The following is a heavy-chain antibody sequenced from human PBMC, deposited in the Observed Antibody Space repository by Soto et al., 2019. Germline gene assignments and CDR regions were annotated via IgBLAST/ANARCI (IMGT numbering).Heavy chain of an antibody. Sequence: QVQLQESGPGLVKPSGTLSLTCAVSGGSISSSNWWSWVRQPPGKGLEWIGEIYHSGSTNYNPSXXGLLTISVDKXXNXCXXKLSSVTAADTAVYYCARDSPPSGGSDYYSYGMDVWGQGTTVTVSS. J-gene: IGHJ6*02. D-gene: IGHD2-15*01. V-gene: IGHV4-4*02. CDR1: GGSISSSNW. CDR3: ARDSPPSGGSDYYSYGMDV. CDR2: IYHSGST.